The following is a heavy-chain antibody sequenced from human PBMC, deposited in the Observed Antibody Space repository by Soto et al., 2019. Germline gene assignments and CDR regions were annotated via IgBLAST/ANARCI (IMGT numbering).Heavy chain of an antibody. CDR1: GVSISSYY. CDR2: IYYSGST. Sequence: PSETLSLTCTVSGVSISSYYWSWIRQPPGKGLEWIGYIYYSGSTNYNPSLKSRVTISVDTSKNQFSLKLSSVTAAGTAVYYCARRYGGNFDYWGQGTLVTVSS. V-gene: IGHV4-59*01. D-gene: IGHD3-16*01. J-gene: IGHJ4*02. CDR3: ARRYGGNFDY.